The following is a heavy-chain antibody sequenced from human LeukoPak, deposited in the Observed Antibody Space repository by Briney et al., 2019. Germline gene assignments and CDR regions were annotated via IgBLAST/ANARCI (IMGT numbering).Heavy chain of an antibody. J-gene: IGHJ4*02. V-gene: IGHV4-39*01. D-gene: IGHD3-10*01. Sequence: SKTLSLTCTVSGGSISSSSYYWGWIRQPPGKGLEWIGSIYYSGSTYYNPSLKSRVTISVDTSKNQFSLRLSSVTASDTAVYYCARQYGSGSYYPPFDYWGQGTLVTVSS. CDR2: IYYSGST. CDR3: ARQYGSGSYYPPFDY. CDR1: GGSISSSSYY.